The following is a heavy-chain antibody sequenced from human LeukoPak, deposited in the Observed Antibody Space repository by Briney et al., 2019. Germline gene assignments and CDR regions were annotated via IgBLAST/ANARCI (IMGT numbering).Heavy chain of an antibody. CDR1: GYTFTGYY. V-gene: IGHV1-2*02. J-gene: IGHJ4*02. Sequence: EASVKVSCKASGYTFTGYYMHWVRQAPGQGLEWMGWINPNSGGTHFAQEFQGRVTLTRDTSIDTAYMELSRLTSDDTAVYYCAREIQIWHADFDYWGQGTLVTVSS. CDR3: AREIQIWHADFDY. D-gene: IGHD5-18*01. CDR2: INPNSGGT.